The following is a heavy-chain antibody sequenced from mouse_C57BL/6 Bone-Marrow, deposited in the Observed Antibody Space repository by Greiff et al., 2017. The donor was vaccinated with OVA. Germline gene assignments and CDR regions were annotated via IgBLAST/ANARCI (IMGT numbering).Heavy chain of an antibody. CDR3: ARGRDWYFDV. CDR1: GYTFTSYW. Sequence: VQLQESGAELARPGASVKLSCKASGYTFTSYWMHWVKQRPIQGLEWIGNIDPSDSETHYNQKFKDKATLTVDKSSSTAYMQLSSLTSEDSAVYYCARGRDWYFDVWGTGTTVTVSS. J-gene: IGHJ1*03. CDR2: IDPSDSET. V-gene: IGHV1-52*01.